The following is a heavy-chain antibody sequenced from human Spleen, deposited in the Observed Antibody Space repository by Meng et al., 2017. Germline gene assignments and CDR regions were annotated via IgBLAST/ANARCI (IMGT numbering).Heavy chain of an antibody. V-gene: IGHV4-34*01. Sequence: WGAWYCKSSRSLPLSVVVSAGSFSDYRRSWSLPNPGKGLEWIGEINHSGRTKYNPSLESRATISVDTSQNTLSLKLSSVIAADSAVYYCSRGPTKMAHDFDYWGQGTLVTVFS. D-gene: IGHD5-24*01. CDR1: AGSFSDYR. CDR2: INHSGRT. J-gene: IGHJ4*02. CDR3: SRGPTKMAHDFDY.